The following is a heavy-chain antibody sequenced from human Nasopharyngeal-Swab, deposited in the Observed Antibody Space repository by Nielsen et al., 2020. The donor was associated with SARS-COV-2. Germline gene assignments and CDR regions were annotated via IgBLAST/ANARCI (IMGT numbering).Heavy chain of an antibody. CDR3: AKECIPKQWLVPLDY. Sequence: GESLKISCAASGFTFSSYGMHWVRQAPGKGLGWVAVITYDGSNKYYADSVKGRFTISRDNSKNTLYLQMNSLRAEDTAVYYCAKECIPKQWLVPLDYWGQGTLVTVSS. CDR2: ITYDGSNK. V-gene: IGHV3-30*18. CDR1: GFTFSSYG. D-gene: IGHD6-19*01. J-gene: IGHJ4*02.